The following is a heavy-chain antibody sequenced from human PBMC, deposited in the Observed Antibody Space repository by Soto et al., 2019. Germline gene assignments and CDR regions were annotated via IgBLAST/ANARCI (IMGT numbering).Heavy chain of an antibody. CDR2: INPNTGDT. CDR1: GYTFTDYY. Sequence: ASVKVSCKVSGYTFTDYYINWVRQAPGQGLEWMGWINPNTGDTTYAHKFQGWVTMTRDTSISTAYMELKRLRSDDTAMYYCARDLFTGYSYGYSPPRYYAMDVWGQGTTVTVSS. J-gene: IGHJ6*02. D-gene: IGHD5-18*01. CDR3: ARDLFTGYSYGYSPPRYYAMDV. V-gene: IGHV1-2*04.